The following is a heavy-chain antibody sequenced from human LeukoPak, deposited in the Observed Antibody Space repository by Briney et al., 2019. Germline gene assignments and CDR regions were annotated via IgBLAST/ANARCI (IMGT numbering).Heavy chain of an antibody. D-gene: IGHD3-10*01. CDR1: GASISPYY. CDR2: IYYSGST. J-gene: IGHJ4*02. V-gene: IGHV4-59*01. CDR3: ARLYGSGGYYNELDY. Sequence: SETLSLTCTVSGASISPYYWSWIRQPPGKGLEWIGDIYYSGSTNHNPSLKSRVTMSVDTSKNQFSLKLTSVTAADTSVYYCARLYGSGGYYNELDYWGQGALVNVSS.